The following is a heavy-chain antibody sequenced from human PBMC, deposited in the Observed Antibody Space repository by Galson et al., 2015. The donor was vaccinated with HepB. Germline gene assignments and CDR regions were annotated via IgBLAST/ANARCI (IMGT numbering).Heavy chain of an antibody. V-gene: IGHV1-18*01. CDR3: ARGPPQTWLRLISDFDY. D-gene: IGHD5-12*01. CDR2: ISAYNGNT. Sequence: SVKVSCKASGYTFTSYGITWVRQAPGQGLEWMGWISAYNGNTSYAQKVQGRVTMTTDTSTSTAYMELKSLRSDDTAIYYCARGPPQTWLRLISDFDYWGQGTLVTVSS. J-gene: IGHJ4*02. CDR1: GYTFTSYG.